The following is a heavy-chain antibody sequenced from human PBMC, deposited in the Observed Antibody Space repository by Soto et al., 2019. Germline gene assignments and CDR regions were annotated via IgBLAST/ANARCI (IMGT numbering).Heavy chain of an antibody. D-gene: IGHD2-15*01. CDR3: ARDPTGYCSGGSCYYFDY. Sequence: QVQLVESGGGVVQPGRSLRLFCAASGFTFSSYGMHWVRQAPGKGLEWVAVIWYDGSNKYYADSVKGRFTISRDNSKNTLYLQMNSLRAEDTAVYYCARDPTGYCSGGSCYYFDYWGQGTLVTVSS. J-gene: IGHJ4*02. CDR2: IWYDGSNK. CDR1: GFTFSSYG. V-gene: IGHV3-33*01.